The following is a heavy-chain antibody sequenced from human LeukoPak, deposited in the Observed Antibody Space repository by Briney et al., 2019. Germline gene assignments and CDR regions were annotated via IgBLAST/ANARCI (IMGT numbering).Heavy chain of an antibody. CDR2: ISAYNGNT. D-gene: IGHD3-22*01. Sequence: ASVKVSCKASGYTFISYDINWVRQATGQGLEWMGWISAYNGNTNYAQKLQGRVTMTTDTSTSTAYMELRSLRSDDTAVYYCARRRWDSSGFQFDYWGQGTLVTVSS. CDR1: GYTFISYD. J-gene: IGHJ4*02. CDR3: ARRRWDSSGFQFDY. V-gene: IGHV1-18*01.